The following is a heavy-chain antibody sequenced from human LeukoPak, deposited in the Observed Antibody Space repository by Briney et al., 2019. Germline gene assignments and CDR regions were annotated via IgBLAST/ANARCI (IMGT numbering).Heavy chain of an antibody. CDR3: ARGAPRWFDP. CDR1: GGSFSGYY. CDR2: INHSGST. V-gene: IGHV4-34*01. J-gene: IGHJ5*02. Sequence: PSETLSLTCAVYGGSFSGYYWSWIRQPPGKGLEWIGEINHSGSTNYNPSLKSRVTISVDTSKNQFSLKLSSVTAADTAVYYCARGAPRWFDPWGQGTLVTVSS.